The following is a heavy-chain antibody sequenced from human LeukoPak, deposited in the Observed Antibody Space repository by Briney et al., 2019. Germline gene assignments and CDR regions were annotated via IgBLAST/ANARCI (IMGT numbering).Heavy chain of an antibody. CDR1: GGSFSGYY. J-gene: IGHJ4*02. CDR3: ARARSYYYDDSGYSPYYFDY. D-gene: IGHD3-22*01. Sequence: SETLSLTCAVYGGSFSGYYWSWIRQPPGKGLEWIGEINHSGSTNYNPSLKSRVTISVDTSKNQFSLKLGSVTAADTAVYYCARARSYYYDDSGYSPYYFDYWGQGTLVTVSS. V-gene: IGHV4-34*01. CDR2: INHSGST.